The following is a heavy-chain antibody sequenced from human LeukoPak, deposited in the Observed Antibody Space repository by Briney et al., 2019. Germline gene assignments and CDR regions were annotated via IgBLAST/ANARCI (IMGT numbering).Heavy chain of an antibody. CDR2: IYTSGST. J-gene: IGHJ2*01. D-gene: IGHD3-22*01. Sequence: SETPSLTCTVSGGSISSYYWSWIRQPAGKGLEWIGRIYTSGSTNYNPSLKSRVTMSVDTSKNQFSLKLSSVTAADTAVYYCARDRLQTFDYYDSSGPLWYFDLWGRGTLVTVSS. CDR3: ARDRLQTFDYYDSSGPLWYFDL. V-gene: IGHV4-4*07. CDR1: GGSISSYY.